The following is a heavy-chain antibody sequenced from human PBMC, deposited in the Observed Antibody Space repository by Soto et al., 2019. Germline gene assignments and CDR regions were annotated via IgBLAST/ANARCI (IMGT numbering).Heavy chain of an antibody. J-gene: IGHJ4*02. D-gene: IGHD1-26*01. CDR2: IYYSGTT. CDR1: GGSIRSGDYY. V-gene: IGHV4-31*03. CDR3: ARESQPPVGIAS. Sequence: PSETLSLTCTVSGGSIRSGDYYWSWIRQHPGKGLEWIGYIYYSGTTYYNPSLKSRVTISVNTSKNQFSLKLSSVTAADTAVYYCARESQPPVGIASWGQGTLVTVSS.